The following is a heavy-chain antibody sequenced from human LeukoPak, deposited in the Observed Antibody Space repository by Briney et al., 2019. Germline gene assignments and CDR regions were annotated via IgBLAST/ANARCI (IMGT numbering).Heavy chain of an antibody. CDR2: ISSTSSHI. Sequence: GGSLRLSCAVTGFTLSDYAMNWVRQAPGKGLEWISYISSTSSHIYYADSVRGRFTISRDNAKNSLYLQMNSLRDEDTGVYYCANLFGSSWSVDSWGQGTLVTVSS. CDR1: GFTLSDYA. J-gene: IGHJ4*02. D-gene: IGHD6-13*01. V-gene: IGHV3-48*02. CDR3: ANLFGSSWSVDS.